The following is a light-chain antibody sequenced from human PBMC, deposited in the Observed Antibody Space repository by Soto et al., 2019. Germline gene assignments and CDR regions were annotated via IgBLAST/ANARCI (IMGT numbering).Light chain of an antibody. J-gene: IGKJ4*01. CDR2: DAS. CDR1: QDISNY. CDR3: QQYDDLPS. Sequence: DIQMTQSPSSLSASVGDRVTITCQASQDISNYLNWYQQKPGKAPKLLIYDASNLETGVPSRFSRSGSGTDFTFTFSRLQPEDSATYYCQQYDDLPSFGGGTKVEIK. V-gene: IGKV1-33*01.